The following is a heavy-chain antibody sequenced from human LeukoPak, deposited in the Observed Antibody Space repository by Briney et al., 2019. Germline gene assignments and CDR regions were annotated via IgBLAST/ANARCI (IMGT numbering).Heavy chain of an antibody. CDR3: ARGIVVVPAARRFDP. V-gene: IGHV4-38-2*01. CDR1: GYSISSGYY. J-gene: IGHJ5*02. D-gene: IGHD2-2*01. Sequence: SETLSLTCAVSGYSISSGYYWGWIRQPPGKGLEWIGSIYHSGSTYYNPSLKSRVTISVDTSKNQFSLKLSSVTAADTAVYYCARGIVVVPAARRFDPWGQGTLVTVSS. CDR2: IYHSGST.